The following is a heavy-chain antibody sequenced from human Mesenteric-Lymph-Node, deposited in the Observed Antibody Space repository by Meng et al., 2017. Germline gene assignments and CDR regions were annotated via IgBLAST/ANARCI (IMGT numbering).Heavy chain of an antibody. CDR1: GFTFSSYA. D-gene: IGHD3-10*01. CDR2: ISYDGSNK. J-gene: IGHJ4*02. CDR3: ARDLTNHVLLWFGEFQY. Sequence: GESLKISCAASGFTFSSYAMHWVRQAPGKGLEWMAVISYDGSNKYYADSVKGRFTISRDNSKNTLYLQMNSLRAEDTTVYYCARDLTNHVLLWFGEFQYWGQGTLVTVSS. V-gene: IGHV3-30*01.